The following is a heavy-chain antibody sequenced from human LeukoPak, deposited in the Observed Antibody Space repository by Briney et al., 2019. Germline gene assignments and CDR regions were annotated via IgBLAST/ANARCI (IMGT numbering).Heavy chain of an antibody. Sequence: SETLSLTCTVSGGSISSSSYYWGWIRQPPGKGLEWIGSIYYSGSTYYNPSLKSRVTISVDTSKNQFSLKLSSVTAADTAVYYCARDPTHPYYYDSSGSEYFQHWGQGTLVTVSS. CDR2: IYYSGST. D-gene: IGHD3-22*01. CDR3: ARDPTHPYYYDSSGSEYFQH. CDR1: GGSISSSSYY. J-gene: IGHJ1*01. V-gene: IGHV4-39*07.